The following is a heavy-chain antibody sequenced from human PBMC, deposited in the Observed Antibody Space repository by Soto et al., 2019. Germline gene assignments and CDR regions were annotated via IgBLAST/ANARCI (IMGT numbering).Heavy chain of an antibody. V-gene: IGHV3-53*01. CDR2: IYSDGSA. CDR3: ARGGRYPMNHYGMFV. Sequence: GGSLRLSCAASGYTVSSNYMSWVRQAPGKGLDLVSIIYSDGSAYYADSVKGRFTISRDNSKNTVYLQMNDVRAEDTAGYQCARGGRYPMNHYGMFVRSQGSTVTVSS. D-gene: IGHD1-26*01. J-gene: IGHJ6*02. CDR1: GYTVSSNY.